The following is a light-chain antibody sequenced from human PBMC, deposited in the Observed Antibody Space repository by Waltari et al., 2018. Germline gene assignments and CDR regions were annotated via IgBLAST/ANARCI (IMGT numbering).Light chain of an antibody. Sequence: SIMLSQPPSMSVAPGQTARITCGGTNIESESVHWYQQRPGQAPLGVLYDDSARPSGIARRFSGSNSGNKATLTISRVEAGDEADYYCQLWDTSNDRVVFGGGT. CDR1: NIESES. CDR2: DDS. J-gene: IGLJ3*02. CDR3: QLWDTSNDRVV. V-gene: IGLV3-21*02.